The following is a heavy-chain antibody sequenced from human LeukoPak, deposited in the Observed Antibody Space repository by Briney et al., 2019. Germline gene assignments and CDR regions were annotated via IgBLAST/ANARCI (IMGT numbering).Heavy chain of an antibody. D-gene: IGHD4-23*01. Sequence: GGSLRLSCAASGFTFSGYGMHWVRQAPGKGLEWVSFIRYDESNKFYADSVKGRFTISRDNSKNTLYLQMNSLTIDDTAVYYCATVAEFDYWGQGTLVTVSS. CDR2: IRYDESNK. V-gene: IGHV3-30*02. J-gene: IGHJ4*02. CDR3: ATVAEFDY. CDR1: GFTFSGYG.